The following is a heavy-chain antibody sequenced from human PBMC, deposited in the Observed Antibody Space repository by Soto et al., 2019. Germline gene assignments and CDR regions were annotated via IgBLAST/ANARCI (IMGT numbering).Heavy chain of an antibody. D-gene: IGHD6-13*01. CDR1: GFTFSSYA. V-gene: IGHV3-13*01. Sequence: EVQLVESGGGLVQPGGSLRLSCAASGFTFSSYAMHWVRQATGAGLEWVSAIETAGDTFYRGSVKGRFTISRENAKNSLYLPMYSLSAGDTAVYYCARGRLAAGGLDAWGKGNTVTVSA. J-gene: IGHJ6*04. CDR3: ARGRLAAGGLDA. CDR2: IETAGDT.